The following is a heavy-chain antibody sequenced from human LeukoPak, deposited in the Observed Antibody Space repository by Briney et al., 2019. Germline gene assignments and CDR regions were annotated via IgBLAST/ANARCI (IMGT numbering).Heavy chain of an antibody. CDR3: ARDPLWRSFNPFDY. CDR2: ISGSGGST. CDR1: GFTFSSYA. V-gene: IGHV3-23*01. J-gene: IGHJ4*02. Sequence: GGSLRLSCAASGFTFSSYAMSWVRQAPGKGLEWVSAISGSGGSTYYADSVKSRFTISRDNSKNTLYLQMNSLRAEDTAVYYCARDPLWRSFNPFDYWGQGTLVTVSS. D-gene: IGHD1-26*01.